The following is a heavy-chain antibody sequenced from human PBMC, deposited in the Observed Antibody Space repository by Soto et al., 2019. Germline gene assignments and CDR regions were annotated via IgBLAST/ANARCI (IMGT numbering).Heavy chain of an antibody. V-gene: IGHV1-69*02. CDR1: GGAFSSYT. CDR2: IIPILGIA. J-gene: IGHJ6*03. D-gene: IGHD3-3*01. CDR3: ASQSSYYDFWSGSSTFPMDV. Sequence: GASVKVSCKASGGAFSSYTISWVRQAPGQGRGWMGRIIPILGIANYAQKFQGRVTITADKSTSTAYMELSSLRSEDTAVYYCASQSSYYDFWSGSSTFPMDVWGKGTTVTVSS.